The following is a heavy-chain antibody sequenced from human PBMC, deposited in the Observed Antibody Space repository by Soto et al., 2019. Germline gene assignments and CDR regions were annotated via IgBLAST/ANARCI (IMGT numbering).Heavy chain of an antibody. CDR3: AIDQAPSYNWKFYYYYGMDV. CDR2: ISAYNGNT. D-gene: IGHD1-20*01. J-gene: IGHJ6*01. V-gene: IGHV1-18*01. CDR1: GYTFTSYG. Sequence: ASVKVSCKASGYTFTSYGISWVRQAPGEGLEWMGWISAYNGNTNYAQKLQGRVTMTTDTSTSTAYMELSSLRSEDTAVYYCAIDQAPSYNWKFYYYYGMDVWRQGTTVTVSS.